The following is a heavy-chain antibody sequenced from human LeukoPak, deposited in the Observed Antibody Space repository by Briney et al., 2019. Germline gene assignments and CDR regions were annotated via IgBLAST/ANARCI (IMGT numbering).Heavy chain of an antibody. D-gene: IGHD6-19*01. Sequence: PETLSLTCTVSGGSATTGSNSSSWVWPPPGGGLGRVGWIYSSASTEYNPGLKSRVTISMDPSKNQFSLKRRSVTAADTAVYFCAKDHMAVTGYFDGWGKGNLVSVSS. J-gene: IGHJ4*02. CDR2: IYSSAST. V-gene: IGHV4-61*01. CDR1: GGSATTGSNS. CDR3: AKDHMAVTGYFDG.